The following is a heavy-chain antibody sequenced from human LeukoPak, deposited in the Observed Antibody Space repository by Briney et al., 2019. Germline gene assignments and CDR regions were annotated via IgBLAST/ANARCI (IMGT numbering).Heavy chain of an antibody. Sequence: SQTLSLTCAISGDSVSSNSAAWNWIRQSPSRGLEWLGRTYYRSKWYNDYAVSVKSRITINPDTSKNQFSLQRNSVTPEDTAVYYCARDPTGIAAAPNWSDPWGQGTLVTVSS. D-gene: IGHD6-13*01. CDR2: TYYRSKWYN. CDR3: ARDPTGIAAAPNWSDP. CDR1: GDSVSSNSAA. V-gene: IGHV6-1*01. J-gene: IGHJ5*02.